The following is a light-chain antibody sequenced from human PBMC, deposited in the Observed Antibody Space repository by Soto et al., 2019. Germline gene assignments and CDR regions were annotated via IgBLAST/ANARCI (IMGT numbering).Light chain of an antibody. CDR2: GAS. Sequence: EIVMTQSPATLSVSPGARATLSCRASQSVSSNLAWYQQKPGQAPRLLIYGASTRATGIPGRFSGSGSGKEFTLTISSLQAEDFAVYYCQQYNNWYTFGQGTKLEIK. V-gene: IGKV3-15*01. CDR1: QSVSSN. J-gene: IGKJ2*01. CDR3: QQYNNWYT.